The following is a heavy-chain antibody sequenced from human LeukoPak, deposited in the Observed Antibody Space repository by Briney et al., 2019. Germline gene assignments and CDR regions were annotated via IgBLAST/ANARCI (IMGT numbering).Heavy chain of an antibody. CDR3: ARGGELLRPADY. CDR1: GFTFTSYG. J-gene: IGHJ4*02. CDR2: IWYDESNK. V-gene: IGHV3-33*01. Sequence: PGGSLRLSCAASGFTFTSYGMHWVRQAPGKGLEWVAIIWYDESNKYYSDSVKGRLTISRDNAKNSLYLQMNNLRAEDTAVYYCARGGELLRPADYWGQGTLVTVSS. D-gene: IGHD1-26*01.